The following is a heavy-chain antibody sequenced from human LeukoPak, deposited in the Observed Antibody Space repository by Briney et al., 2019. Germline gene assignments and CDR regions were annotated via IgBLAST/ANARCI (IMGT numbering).Heavy chain of an antibody. V-gene: IGHV1-46*01. CDR3: AKTNRATGLFDY. CDR2: INPSGGST. CDR1: GYTFTSYY. D-gene: IGHD1/OR15-1a*01. J-gene: IGHJ4*02. Sequence: GASVKVSCKASGYTFTSYYMHWVRQAPGQGLEWMGIINPSGGSTSYAQKLQGRVTLTTDTSTTTAYMEVRSLRSDDTAVYYCAKTNRATGLFDYWGQGTLVTVSS.